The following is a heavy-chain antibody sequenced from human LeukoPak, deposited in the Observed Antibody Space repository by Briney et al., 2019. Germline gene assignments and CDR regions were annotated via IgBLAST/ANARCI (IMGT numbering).Heavy chain of an antibody. V-gene: IGHV5-51*01. Sequence: YXIGWVRRXPGKGLEWMGIIYPGDSDTRYSPSFQGQVTISADKSISTAYLQWSSLKASDTAMYYCARLLRVGATADYWGQGTLVTVSS. CDR2: IYPGDSDT. CDR3: ARLLRVGATADY. D-gene: IGHD1-26*01. CDR1: YX. J-gene: IGHJ4*02.